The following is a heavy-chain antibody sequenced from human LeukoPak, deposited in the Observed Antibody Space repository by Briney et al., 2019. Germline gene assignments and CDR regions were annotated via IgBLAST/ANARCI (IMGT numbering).Heavy chain of an antibody. CDR2: IYPGDSDT. J-gene: IGHJ4*02. D-gene: IGHD2/OR15-2a*01. Sequence: GESLKISWKGSGYSFTRYWIGWVRQLPGKGLEWMGIIYPGDSDTRYSPSFQGQVTISAAKPISPAYLQWGRLKPSDPAMYYCASFVSTCLPYSFDYWGQGALVTVSS. V-gene: IGHV5-51*04. CDR1: GYSFTRYW. CDR3: ASFVSTCLPYSFDY.